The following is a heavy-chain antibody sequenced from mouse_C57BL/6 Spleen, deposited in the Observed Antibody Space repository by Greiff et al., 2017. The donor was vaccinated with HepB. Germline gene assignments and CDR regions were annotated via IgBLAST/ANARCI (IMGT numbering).Heavy chain of an antibody. CDR3: AREGPAPYYFDY. V-gene: IGHV3-6*01. J-gene: IGHJ2*01. CDR2: ISYDGSN. Sequence: EVQLQESGPGLVKPSQSLSLTCSVTGYSITSGYYWNWIRQFPGNKLEWMGYISYDGSNNYNPSLKNRISITRDTSKNQFFLKLNSVTTEDTATYYCAREGPAPYYFDYWGQGTTLTVSS. CDR1: GYSITSGYY.